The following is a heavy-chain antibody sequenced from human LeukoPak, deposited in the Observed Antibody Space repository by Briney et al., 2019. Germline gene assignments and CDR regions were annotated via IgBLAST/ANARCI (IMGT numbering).Heavy chain of an antibody. CDR3: ARAEYYFDY. D-gene: IGHD3-10*01. CDR2: IYYSGST. CDR1: GGSISSGGHY. V-gene: IGHV4-61*08. Sequence: SETLSLTCTVSGGSISSGGHYWSWIRQHPGKGLEWIGYIYYSGSTNYNPSLKSRVTISVDTSKNQFSLKLSSVTAADTAVCYCARAEYYFDYWGQGTLVTVSS. J-gene: IGHJ4*02.